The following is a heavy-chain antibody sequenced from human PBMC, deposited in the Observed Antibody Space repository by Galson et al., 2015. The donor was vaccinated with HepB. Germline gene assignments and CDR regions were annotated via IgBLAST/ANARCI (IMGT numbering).Heavy chain of an antibody. CDR1: GFTFGDYA. J-gene: IGHJ3*02. CDR2: IRGKAYGGTT. V-gene: IGHV3-49*03. D-gene: IGHD3-22*01. CDR3: TRSITMIVVVITTFAAFDI. Sequence: SLRLSCAASGFTFGDYAMSWFRQAPGKGLEWVGFIRGKAYGGTTEYAASVKGRFTISGDDSKSIAYLQMNSLKTEDTAVYYCTRSITMIVVVITTFAAFDIWGQGTMVTVSS.